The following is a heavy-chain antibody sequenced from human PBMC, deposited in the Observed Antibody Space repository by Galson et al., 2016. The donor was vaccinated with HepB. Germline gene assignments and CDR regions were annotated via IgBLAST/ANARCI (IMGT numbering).Heavy chain of an antibody. J-gene: IGHJ6*02. CDR3: ARDYPVFIQLVSLAARLDV. Sequence: SVKVSCKASGYTFSDYSIHWLRQAPGEGPEWMGRINPNTGGTNYAQKFQGRVTMTWDTSISTAYMQLTRLRSDDTAVYYCARDYPVFIQLVSLAARLDVWGQWTTVTVSS. CDR2: INPNTGGT. CDR1: GYTFSDYS. V-gene: IGHV1-2*06. D-gene: IGHD5-24*01.